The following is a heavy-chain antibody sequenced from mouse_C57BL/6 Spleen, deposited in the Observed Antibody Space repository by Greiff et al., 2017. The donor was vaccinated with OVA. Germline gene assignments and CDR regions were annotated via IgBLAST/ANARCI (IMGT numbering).Heavy chain of an antibody. Sequence: QVQLQQPGAELVKPGASVKLSCKASGYTFTSYWMHWVKQRPGQGLEWIGMIHPNSGSTNYNEKFKSKATLTVDTSSSTAYMQLSSLTSEDSASDYCARNWDYYFDYWGQGTTLTVSS. CDR2: IHPNSGST. J-gene: IGHJ2*01. V-gene: IGHV1-64*01. CDR1: GYTFTSYW. CDR3: ARNWDYYFDY. D-gene: IGHD4-1*01.